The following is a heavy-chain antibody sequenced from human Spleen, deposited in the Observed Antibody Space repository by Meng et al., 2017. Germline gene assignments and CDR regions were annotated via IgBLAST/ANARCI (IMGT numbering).Heavy chain of an antibody. Sequence: QVQLVQSGAEVTKPGASVRVSCKASGYTFTGYSLHWVRQAPGQGLEWMGWIHPNDGDTQYAQSFRGRVTLSRDSSITTAYMDLSRLTSADTAVYYCARESGSYFHFQYWGQGTVVTVSS. CDR2: IHPNDGDT. CDR1: GYTFTGYS. CDR3: ARESGSYFHFQY. D-gene: IGHD3-10*01. J-gene: IGHJ1*01. V-gene: IGHV1-2*02.